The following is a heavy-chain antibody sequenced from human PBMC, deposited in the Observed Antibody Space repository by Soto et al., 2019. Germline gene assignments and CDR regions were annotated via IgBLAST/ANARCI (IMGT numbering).Heavy chain of an antibody. CDR2: IIPIVGLT. D-gene: IGHD2-21*02. CDR1: GGSLSSYP. CDR3: ARPTGGDYAGGNYMDV. Sequence: QVQLLQSGSEVKKPGSSVKVSCRASGGSLSSYPVTWVRQAPGQGLEWMGRIIPIVGLTNYAQKFQGRVTITADKSTSTAYMELSSLRSDDTAVYYCARPTGGDYAGGNYMDVWGKGTTVIVSS. J-gene: IGHJ6*03. V-gene: IGHV1-69*02.